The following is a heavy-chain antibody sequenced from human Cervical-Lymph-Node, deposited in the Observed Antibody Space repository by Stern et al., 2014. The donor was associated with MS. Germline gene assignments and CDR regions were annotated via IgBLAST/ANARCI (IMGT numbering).Heavy chain of an antibody. Sequence: EVQLVQSGAEVKKLGDYLKISCKASGYSFISDWNGWVRQVPGKRLQWMGKIYPGDSDTRYSPSFQGLVTISADKSITTAYLQWNSLKASDTALYYCVRGGSGQLVGPFQHWGQGTLLSVTS. J-gene: IGHJ1*01. CDR1: GYSFISDW. D-gene: IGHD6-6*01. CDR3: VRGGSGQLVGPFQH. CDR2: IYPGDSDT. V-gene: IGHV5-51*03.